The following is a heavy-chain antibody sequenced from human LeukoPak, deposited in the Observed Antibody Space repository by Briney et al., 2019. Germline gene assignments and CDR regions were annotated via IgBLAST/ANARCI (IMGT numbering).Heavy chain of an antibody. CDR3: AKEGSTRDFDY. D-gene: IGHD2-2*01. CDR2: IRYDGTNE. V-gene: IGHV3-30*02. CDR1: GFTFSNYG. Sequence: GGSLRLSCAASGFTFSNYGMDWVRQAPGKGLEWVAFIRYDGTNEDYADSVKGRFTISRDNSKNTLFVQMNSLRPEDTAVYYCAKEGSTRDFDYWGQGTLVTVSS. J-gene: IGHJ4*02.